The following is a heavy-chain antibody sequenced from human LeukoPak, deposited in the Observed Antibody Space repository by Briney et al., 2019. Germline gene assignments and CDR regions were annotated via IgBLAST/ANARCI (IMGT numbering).Heavy chain of an antibody. CDR2: IYTSGST. Sequence: PSQTLSLTCTVSGGSISSGSYYWRWIRQPAGKGLEWIVRIYTSGSTNYNPYLKSRVTIAVDTSKNQFSLKLSSVTAADTAVYYCASYYDYFWGSYRYTVDYWGQGTLVTVSS. V-gene: IGHV4-61*02. CDR1: GGSISSGSYY. D-gene: IGHD3-16*02. J-gene: IGHJ4*02. CDR3: ASYYDYFWGSYRYTVDY.